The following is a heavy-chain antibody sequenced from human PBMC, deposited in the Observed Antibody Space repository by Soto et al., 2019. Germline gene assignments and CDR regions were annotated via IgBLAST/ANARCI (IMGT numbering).Heavy chain of an antibody. J-gene: IGHJ5*02. CDR3: ARKEYDFWSGYYWFDP. CDR1: GYSFTSYW. Sequence: VQLVQSGAEVKKPGESLKISCKGSGYSFTSYWIGWVRQMPGKGLEWMGIIYPGDSDTRYSPSFQGQVTISADKSISTAYLQWSSLKASDTAMYYCARKEYDFWSGYYWFDPWGQGTLVTVSS. D-gene: IGHD3-3*01. CDR2: IYPGDSDT. V-gene: IGHV5-51*01.